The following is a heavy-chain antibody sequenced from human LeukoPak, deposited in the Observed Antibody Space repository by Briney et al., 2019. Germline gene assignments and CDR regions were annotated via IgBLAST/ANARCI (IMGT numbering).Heavy chain of an antibody. V-gene: IGHV4-39*01. J-gene: IGHJ3*02. CDR2: IYYSGST. D-gene: IGHD3-22*01. Sequence: KPSETLSLTCTLSGRSISSSSYYWGWIRQPPGKGLEWIGSIYYSGSTYYNPSLKSRVTISVDTTKNQFSLKLSSVTAADTAMYYCAGVPYYYDSSGYGGIWGQGTMVTVSS. CDR1: GRSISSSSYY. CDR3: AGVPYYYDSSGYGGI.